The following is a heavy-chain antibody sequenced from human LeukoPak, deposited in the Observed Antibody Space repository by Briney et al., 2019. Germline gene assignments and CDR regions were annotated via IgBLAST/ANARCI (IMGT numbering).Heavy chain of an antibody. Sequence: PGGSLRLPCAASGSTFSSYAMNWVRQAPGKGLEWVSAISGSGGHTYYADSVKGRFSISRDNSKNTLYLQMNSLRAEDTAVYYCAASYGGEYYVRRFDYWGQGTLVTVSS. J-gene: IGHJ4*02. D-gene: IGHD2/OR15-2a*01. V-gene: IGHV3-23*01. CDR2: ISGSGGHT. CDR3: AASYGGEYYVRRFDY. CDR1: GSTFSSYA.